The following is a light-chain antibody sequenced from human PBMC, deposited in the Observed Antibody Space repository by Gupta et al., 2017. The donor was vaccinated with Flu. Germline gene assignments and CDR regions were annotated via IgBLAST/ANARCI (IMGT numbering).Light chain of an antibody. CDR1: SANIGSHT. V-gene: IGLV1-44*01. CDR3: AAWDDNLLRV. J-gene: IGLJ3*02. Sequence: QSVLTQPPSASGTPGQGVTGYCYGSSANIGSHTVSWYQQLPGTATTLLNYKNNQRASGVPDRFSASKSGTSASLAISGLQSEDEADYYCAAWDDNLLRVFGGGTKVTVL. CDR2: KNN.